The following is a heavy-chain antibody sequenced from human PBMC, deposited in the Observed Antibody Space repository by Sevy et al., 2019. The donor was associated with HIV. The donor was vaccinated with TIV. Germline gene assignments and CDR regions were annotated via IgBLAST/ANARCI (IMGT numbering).Heavy chain of an antibody. CDR1: GYTFTNYD. CDR3: ARGLRIGGLTRFDVDI. CDR2: MNPISGHT. D-gene: IGHD3-16*01. V-gene: IGHV1-8*01. Sequence: ASVKVSCKASGYTFTNYDINWVRQATGQGLEWMGWMNPISGHTGYAQKFQGRITMTRNTSVTTAYMEVSSLRSEDTVVYYCARGLRIGGLTRFDVDIWGQGTMVTLSS. J-gene: IGHJ3*02.